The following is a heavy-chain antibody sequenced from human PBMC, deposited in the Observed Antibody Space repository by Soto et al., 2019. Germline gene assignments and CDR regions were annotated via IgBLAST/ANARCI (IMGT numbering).Heavy chain of an antibody. J-gene: IGHJ5*02. CDR1: GGTFSSYA. Sequence: GASVKVSCKASGGTFSSYAISWVRQAPGQGLEWMGGIIPIFGTANYAQKFQGRVTITADESTRTAYMELSSLRSEDTAVYYCASSITHYYDSSGHYPNWFDPWGQGTLVTVSS. D-gene: IGHD3-22*01. CDR3: ASSITHYYDSSGHYPNWFDP. V-gene: IGHV1-69*13. CDR2: IIPIFGTA.